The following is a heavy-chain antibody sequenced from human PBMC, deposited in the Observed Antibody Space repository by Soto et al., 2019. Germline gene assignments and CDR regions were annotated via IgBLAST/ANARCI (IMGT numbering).Heavy chain of an antibody. CDR3: AREGGQWQYWNY. V-gene: IGHV1-69*02. CDR2: IIPILGIA. CDR1: GGTFSSYT. J-gene: IGHJ4*02. D-gene: IGHD6-19*01. Sequence: QVQLVQSGAEVKKPGSSVKVSCKASGGTFSSYTISWVRQAPGQGLEWMGRIIPILGIANYAQKFQGRVTITADKTTSTAYMELSSLRSEDTAVYFWAREGGQWQYWNYWGQGTLVTVSS.